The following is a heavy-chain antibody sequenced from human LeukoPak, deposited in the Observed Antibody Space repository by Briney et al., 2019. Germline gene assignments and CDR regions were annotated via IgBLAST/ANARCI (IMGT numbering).Heavy chain of an antibody. CDR2: IYSGGST. D-gene: IGHD6-19*01. Sequence: GGSLRLSCAASGFTVSSNYMSWVRQAPGKGLEWVSVIYSGGSTYYADSVKGRFTISRDNSKNTLYLQMNSLRAEDTAVYYCARDLPIAVAGYFDYWGQEPWSPSPQ. CDR1: GFTVSSNY. CDR3: ARDLPIAVAGYFDY. V-gene: IGHV3-66*01. J-gene: IGHJ4*01.